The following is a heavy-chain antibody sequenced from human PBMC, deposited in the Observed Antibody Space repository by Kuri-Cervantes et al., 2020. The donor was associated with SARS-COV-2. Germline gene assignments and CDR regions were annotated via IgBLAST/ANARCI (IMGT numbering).Heavy chain of an antibody. Sequence: LSLTCAASGFTFSSYSMNWVRQAPGKGLEWVSSISSSSSYIYCADSVKGRFTISRDNAKNSLYLQMNSLRAEDTAVYYCARDSPDSSSWYYYYYGMDVWGQGTTVTVSS. D-gene: IGHD6-13*01. J-gene: IGHJ6*02. CDR3: ARDSPDSSSWYYYYYGMDV. CDR2: ISSSSSYI. V-gene: IGHV3-21*01. CDR1: GFTFSSYS.